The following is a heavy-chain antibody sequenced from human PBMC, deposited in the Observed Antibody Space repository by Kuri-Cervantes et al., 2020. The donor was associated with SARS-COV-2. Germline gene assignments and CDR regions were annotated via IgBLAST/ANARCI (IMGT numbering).Heavy chain of an antibody. CDR2: ISYSGNT. V-gene: IGHV4-59*01. D-gene: IGHD3-22*01. CDR3: ARSTPFRRLVVISQGGAFDI. CDR1: GGSISSYY. Sequence: SETLSLTCTVSGGSISSYYWSWIRQPPGKGLEWIGYISYSGNTSYNPSLKSRVTISVDTSKNQFSLRLSSVTAADTAVYYCARSTPFRRLVVISQGGAFDIWGQGTMVTVSS. J-gene: IGHJ3*02.